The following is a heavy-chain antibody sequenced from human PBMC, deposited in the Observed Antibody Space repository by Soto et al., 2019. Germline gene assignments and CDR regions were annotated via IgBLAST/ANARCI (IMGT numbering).Heavy chain of an antibody. J-gene: IGHJ4*02. CDR1: GFTFSSYS. CDR2: ISSSSSTI. Sequence: GGSLRLSCAASGFTFSSYSMNWVRQAPGKGLEWVSYISSSSSTIYYADCVKGRFTISRDNAKNSLYLQMNSLRDEDTAVYYCARDCISSGWYGEAIDYWGQGTLVTVSS. D-gene: IGHD6-19*01. V-gene: IGHV3-48*02. CDR3: ARDCISSGWYGEAIDY.